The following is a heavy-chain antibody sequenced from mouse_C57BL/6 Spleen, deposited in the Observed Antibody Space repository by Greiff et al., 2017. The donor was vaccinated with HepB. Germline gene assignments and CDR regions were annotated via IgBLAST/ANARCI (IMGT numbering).Heavy chain of an antibody. D-gene: IGHD3-2*02. CDR3: ARGRSGRGYAMDY. CDR1: GFTFSDYG. J-gene: IGHJ4*01. Sequence: EVNVVESGGGLVKPGGSLKLSCAASGFTFSDYGMHWVRQAPEKGLEWVAYISSGSSTIYYADTVKGRFTISRDNAKTTLFLQMTSLRSEDTAMYYCARGRSGRGYAMDYWGQGTSVTVSS. V-gene: IGHV5-17*01. CDR2: ISSGSSTI.